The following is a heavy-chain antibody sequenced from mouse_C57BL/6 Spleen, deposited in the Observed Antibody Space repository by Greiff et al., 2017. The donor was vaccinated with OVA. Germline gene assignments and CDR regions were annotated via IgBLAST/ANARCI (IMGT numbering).Heavy chain of an antibody. D-gene: IGHD2-4*01. CDR2: ISYSGST. CDR1: GYSITSGYD. CDR3: ARGLRPHYAMDY. V-gene: IGHV3-1*01. J-gene: IGHJ4*01. Sequence: EVMLVESGPGMVKPSQSLSLTCTVTGYSITSGYDWHWIRHFPGNKLEWMGYISYSGSTNYNPSLKSRISITHDTSKNHFFLKLKSVTTEDTATYYCARGLRPHYAMDYWGQGTSVTVSS.